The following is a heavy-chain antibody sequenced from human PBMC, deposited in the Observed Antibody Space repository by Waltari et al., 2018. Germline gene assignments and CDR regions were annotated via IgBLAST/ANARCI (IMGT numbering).Heavy chain of an antibody. D-gene: IGHD3-10*01. CDR2: MNPNSGNT. V-gene: IGHV1-8*03. CDR1: GYTFTSYD. Sequence: QVQLVQSGAEVKKPGASVKVSCKASGYTFTSYDIHWVRQATGQGLEWMGWMNPNSGNTGDAQKVQGRVTITRNTSISTAYMELSSLRSEDTAVYYCAREGSYYYGGLKGAFDIWGQGTMVTVSS. CDR3: AREGSYYYGGLKGAFDI. J-gene: IGHJ3*02.